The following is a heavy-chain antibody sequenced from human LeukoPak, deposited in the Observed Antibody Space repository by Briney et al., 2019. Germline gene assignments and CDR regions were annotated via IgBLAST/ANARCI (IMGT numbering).Heavy chain of an antibody. CDR1: GFTFSSYG. D-gene: IGHD5-24*01. V-gene: IGHV3-33*01. CDR2: IWYDGSNK. J-gene: IGHJ3*02. Sequence: PGGSLRLSCAASGFTFSSYGMHWVRQAPGKGLEWVAVIWYDGSNKYYADSVKGRFTISRDNSKNTLYLQMNSLRAQDTAVYYCARDAGWLEMDAFDIWGQGTMVTVSS. CDR3: ARDAGWLEMDAFDI.